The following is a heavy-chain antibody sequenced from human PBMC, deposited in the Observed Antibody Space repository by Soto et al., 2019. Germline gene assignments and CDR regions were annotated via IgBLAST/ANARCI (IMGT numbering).Heavy chain of an antibody. CDR1: GYTFTCYY. CDR2: INPNSGGT. Sequence: ASVKVSCKASGYTFTCYYMHWVRQAPGQGLEWMGWINPNSGGTNYAQKFQGWVTMTRDTSISTAYMELSRLRSDDTAVYYCATGGSSGDHAFDIWGQGTMVTVSS. V-gene: IGHV1-2*04. J-gene: IGHJ3*02. D-gene: IGHD2-15*01. CDR3: ATGGSSGDHAFDI.